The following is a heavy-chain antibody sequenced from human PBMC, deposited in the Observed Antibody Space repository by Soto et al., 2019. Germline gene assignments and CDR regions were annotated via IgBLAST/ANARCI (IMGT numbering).Heavy chain of an antibody. Sequence: ESLKISCKGSGYSFTSYWIGWVRQMPGKGLEWMGIIYPGDSDTRYSPSFQGQVTISADKSISTAYLQWSSLKASDIAMYYCARHEVDSSGWDGPYYYYGMDVWGQGTTVTVSS. J-gene: IGHJ6*02. CDR2: IYPGDSDT. D-gene: IGHD6-19*01. V-gene: IGHV5-51*01. CDR3: ARHEVDSSGWDGPYYYYGMDV. CDR1: GYSFTSYW.